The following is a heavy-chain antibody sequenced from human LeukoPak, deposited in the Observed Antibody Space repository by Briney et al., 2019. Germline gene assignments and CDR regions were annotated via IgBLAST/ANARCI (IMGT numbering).Heavy chain of an antibody. CDR1: GGTLSSYA. V-gene: IGHV1-69*05. Sequence: SVKVSCKASGGTLSSYAISWVRQAPGQGLEWMGGIIPIFGTANYAQKFQGRVTITTDESTSTAFMELSSLRSEDTAVYYCARVGYYYDSSGSTWGQGTLVTVPS. D-gene: IGHD3-22*01. CDR2: IIPIFGTA. CDR3: ARVGYYYDSSGST. J-gene: IGHJ5*02.